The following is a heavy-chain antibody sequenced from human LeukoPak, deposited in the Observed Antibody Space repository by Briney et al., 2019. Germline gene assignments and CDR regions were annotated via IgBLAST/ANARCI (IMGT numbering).Heavy chain of an antibody. Sequence: GWALRLSCAASVFIFSSYSMHWVRPAPAKGLEWVSSISCCSSYIYYADSVKGRFTISRDNANNSLYLQMNSLRAEDTAVYYCARYGDYGDAFDIWGQGTMVTVSS. CDR2: ISCCSSYI. CDR1: VFIFSSYS. J-gene: IGHJ3*02. V-gene: IGHV3-21*01. CDR3: ARYGDYGDAFDI. D-gene: IGHD4-17*01.